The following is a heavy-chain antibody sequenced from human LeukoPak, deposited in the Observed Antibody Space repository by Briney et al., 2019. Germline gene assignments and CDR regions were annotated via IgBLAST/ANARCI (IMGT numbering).Heavy chain of an antibody. V-gene: IGHV3-7*01. CDR2: IKEDGSEE. CDR3: ARGPHMAASTH. Sequence: PGGSLRLSCAASGFSFSSYWMTWVRQAPGKGLEWVANIKEDGSEEQYVDSVKGRFTISRDNAKNSLNLQMSSLRGDDTGVYYCARGPHMAASTHWGQGTLVTVSS. CDR1: GFSFSSYW. J-gene: IGHJ4*02. D-gene: IGHD6-6*01.